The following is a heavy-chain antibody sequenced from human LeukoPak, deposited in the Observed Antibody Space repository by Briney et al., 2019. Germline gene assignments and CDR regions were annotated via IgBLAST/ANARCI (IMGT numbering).Heavy chain of an antibody. CDR2: IYYSGTT. CDR1: GGSISIGGYY. J-gene: IGHJ4*02. V-gene: IGHV4-31*03. CDR3: ARSGTVTTWNY. Sequence: SQTLSLTCTGSGGSISIGGYYWSWIRQHPGKGLEWIGYIYYSGTTYYHPSLTSRVAISVDTSKNQFSLKLSSVTAADTAVYYCARSGTVTTWNYWGQGTLVTVSS. D-gene: IGHD4-17*01.